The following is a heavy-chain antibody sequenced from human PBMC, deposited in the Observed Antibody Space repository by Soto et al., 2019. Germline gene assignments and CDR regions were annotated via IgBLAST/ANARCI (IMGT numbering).Heavy chain of an antibody. Sequence: SVKVSCKASGGTFSSYAISWVRQAPGQGLEWMGGIIPIFGTANYARKFQGRVTITADESTSTAYMELSSLRSEDTAVYYCARDIITGTTRNPFNWFDPWGQGTLVTVSS. V-gene: IGHV1-69*13. CDR1: GGTFSSYA. CDR3: ARDIITGTTRNPFNWFDP. CDR2: IIPIFGTA. J-gene: IGHJ5*02. D-gene: IGHD1-7*01.